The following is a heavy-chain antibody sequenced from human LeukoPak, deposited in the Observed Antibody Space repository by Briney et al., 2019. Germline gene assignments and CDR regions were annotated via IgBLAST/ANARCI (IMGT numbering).Heavy chain of an antibody. CDR1: GGSNSSYY. D-gene: IGHD5-12*01. CDR2: IYYSGST. Sequence: SETLSLTCTVSGGSNSSYYWSWIRQPPGKGLEWIGYIYYSGSTNYNPSLKSRVTISVDTSKNQFSLKLSSVTAADTAVYYCARHGPLSGYDDYIDYWGQGTLVTVSS. CDR3: ARHGPLSGYDDYIDY. V-gene: IGHV4-59*08. J-gene: IGHJ4*02.